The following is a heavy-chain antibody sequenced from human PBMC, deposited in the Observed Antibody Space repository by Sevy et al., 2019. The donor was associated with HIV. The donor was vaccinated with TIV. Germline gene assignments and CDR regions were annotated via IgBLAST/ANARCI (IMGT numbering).Heavy chain of an antibody. CDR2: IYYSGST. V-gene: IGHV4-59*01. Sequence: SETLSLTCTVSGGSISSYYWSWIRQPPGKGLEWIGYIYYSGSTNYNPSLKSRVTISVDTSKNKFSLKLSCVTAADTAVYYCARGTLGTMVQGGYHYPTGYFDYWGQGTLVTVSS. CDR3: ARGTLGTMVQGGYHYPTGYFDY. J-gene: IGHJ4*02. CDR1: GGSISSYY. D-gene: IGHD3-10*01.